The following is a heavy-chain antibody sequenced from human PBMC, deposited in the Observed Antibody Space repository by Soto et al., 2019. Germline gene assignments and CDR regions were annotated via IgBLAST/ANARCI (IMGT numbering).Heavy chain of an antibody. D-gene: IGHD6-19*01. CDR2: IIPIFGTA. J-gene: IGHJ6*02. Sequence: WASVKVSCKASGGTFSSYAISWVRQAPGQGLEWMGGIIPIFGTANYAQKFQGRVTITADESTSTAYMELSSLRSEDTAVYYCATPGSARSSGSPTYYYFYGMGVWGQGTGVSVSS. CDR1: GGTFSSYA. CDR3: ATPGSARSSGSPTYYYFYGMGV. V-gene: IGHV1-69*13.